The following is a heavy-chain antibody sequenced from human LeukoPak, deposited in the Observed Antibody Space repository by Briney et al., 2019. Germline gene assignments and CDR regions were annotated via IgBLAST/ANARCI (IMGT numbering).Heavy chain of an antibody. CDR3: AGESSSWYDY. V-gene: IGHV4-59*01. D-gene: IGHD6-13*01. CDR2: IRNSGST. Sequence: PSETLSLTCTVSGGSISSYYWSWIRQPPGKGLEWIGYIRNSGSTNYNPSLKSRVTISVDTSKNQFSLKLSSVTAAGTAVYYCAGESSSWYDYWGQGTLVTVSS. CDR1: GGSISSYY. J-gene: IGHJ4*02.